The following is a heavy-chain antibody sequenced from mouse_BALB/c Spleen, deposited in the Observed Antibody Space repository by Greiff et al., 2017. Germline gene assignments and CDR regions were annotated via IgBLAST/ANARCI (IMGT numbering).Heavy chain of an antibody. V-gene: IGHV5-6-5*01. CDR1: GFTFSSYA. J-gene: IGHJ3*01. Sequence: EVQGVESGGGLVKPGGSLKLSCAASGFTFSSYAMSWVRQTPEKRLEWVASISSGGSTYYPDSVKGRFTISRDNARNILYLQMSSLRSEDTAMYYCARGGTTATPWFAYWGQGTLVTVSA. D-gene: IGHD1-2*01. CDR3: ARGGTTATPWFAY. CDR2: ISSGGST.